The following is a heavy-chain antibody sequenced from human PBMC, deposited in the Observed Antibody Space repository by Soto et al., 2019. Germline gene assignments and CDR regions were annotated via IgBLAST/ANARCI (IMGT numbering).Heavy chain of an antibody. CDR1: GYTFTHFD. J-gene: IGHJ5*02. CDR3: ARAPDYGDFGRGFDP. Sequence: QVQLVQSGAEVRKPGASVKVSCKASGYTFTHFDINWVRQAPGHGLEWMGWMNPDSGKTAYAEKFRGRVTMTRNTSMSTAYMELTSLTSEDTAVYYCARAPDYGDFGRGFDPWGQGTQVIVSS. D-gene: IGHD4-17*01. CDR2: MNPDSGKT. V-gene: IGHV1-8*01.